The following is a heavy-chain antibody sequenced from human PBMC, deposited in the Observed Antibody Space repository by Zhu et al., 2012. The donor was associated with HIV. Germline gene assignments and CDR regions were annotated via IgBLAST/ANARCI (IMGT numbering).Heavy chain of an antibody. J-gene: IGHJ4*02. D-gene: IGHD1-7*01. CDR3: ARVSEGVTTRNYYFDY. CDR2: SIPVGAP. CDR1: GGFHQWLL. V-gene: IGHV4-4*07. Sequence: QVQLQESGPGLVKPSETLSLTCSVSGGFHQWLLLELDPAARRGGDWCGLGVSIPVGAPSTIPSLKSRVTMSVDTSKNQFSLNLTSVTAADTAVYYCARVSEGVTTRNYYFDYWGQGNLVTVSS.